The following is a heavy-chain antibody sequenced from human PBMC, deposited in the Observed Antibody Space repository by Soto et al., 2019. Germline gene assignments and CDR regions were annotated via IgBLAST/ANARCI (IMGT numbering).Heavy chain of an antibody. CDR3: AREMRGFFEYSSSSEGYYFDY. Sequence: GGSLRLSCAASGFTFSSYGMHWVRQAPGKGLEWVAVIWYDGSNKYYADSVKGRLTISRDNSKNTLYLQMNSLRAEDTAVYYCAREMRGFFEYSSSSEGYYFDYWGQGTLVTVSS. CDR1: GFTFSSYG. J-gene: IGHJ4*02. CDR2: IWYDGSNK. D-gene: IGHD6-6*01. V-gene: IGHV3-33*01.